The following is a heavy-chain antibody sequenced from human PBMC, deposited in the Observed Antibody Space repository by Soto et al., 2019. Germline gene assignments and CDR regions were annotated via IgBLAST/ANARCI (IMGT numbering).Heavy chain of an antibody. CDR2: ISYDGSNK. CDR3: ARGSPGYSYGPLDY. D-gene: IGHD5-18*01. Sequence: QVQLVESGGGVVQPGRSLRLSCEASGFTFSSYAMHWVRQAPGKGLEWVAVISYDGSNKYYADSVKGRFTISRDNSKNTLYLQMNSLRAEDTAVYYCARGSPGYSYGPLDYWGQGTLVTVSS. CDR1: GFTFSSYA. V-gene: IGHV3-30-3*01. J-gene: IGHJ4*02.